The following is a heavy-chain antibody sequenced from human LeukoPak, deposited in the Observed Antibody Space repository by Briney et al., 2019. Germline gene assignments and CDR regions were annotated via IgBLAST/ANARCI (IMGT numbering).Heavy chain of an antibody. CDR3: ASERRIAVAGRVGAADAFDI. V-gene: IGHV3-23*01. D-gene: IGHD6-19*01. CDR2: ISDSGGNT. CDR1: GFTFNTYA. Sequence: GGSLRLSCAASGFTFNTYAMSWVRQAPWERLQWVSGISDSGGNTYYADSVRGRFTISRDNSKNTLYLQMNSLRAEDTAVYYCASERRIAVAGRVGAADAFDIWGQGTMVTVSS. J-gene: IGHJ3*02.